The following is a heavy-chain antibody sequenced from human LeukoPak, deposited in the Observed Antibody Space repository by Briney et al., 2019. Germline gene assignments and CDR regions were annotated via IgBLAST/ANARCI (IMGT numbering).Heavy chain of an antibody. J-gene: IGHJ3*02. CDR2: IKQDGSEK. CDR1: GFTFSSYW. D-gene: IGHD3-22*01. CDR3: ARRRSRGYKDDAFDI. V-gene: IGHV3-7*01. Sequence: PGGSLRLSCAASGFTFSSYWMNWVRQAPGNGLEWVANIKQDGSEKYYVDSVKGRFTISRDNAKNSLYLQMNSLRAEDTAVYYCARRRSRGYKDDAFDIWGQGTIVTVSS.